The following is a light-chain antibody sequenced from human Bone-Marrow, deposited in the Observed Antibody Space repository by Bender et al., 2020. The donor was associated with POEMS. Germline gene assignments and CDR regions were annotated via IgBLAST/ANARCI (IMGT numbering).Light chain of an antibody. J-gene: IGLJ3*02. CDR3: ATWDDSLNGWV. V-gene: IGLV1-44*01. CDR2: NS. CDR1: SSKFGSYP. Sequence: QSVLTQPPSASGTPGQRVTISCSGSSSKFGSYPVNWYQQLPGAAPKLVIFNSQRPSGVPDRFSGSNSGTSARLAISGLLSDDGGDFFCATWDDSLNGWVFGGGTKLTVL.